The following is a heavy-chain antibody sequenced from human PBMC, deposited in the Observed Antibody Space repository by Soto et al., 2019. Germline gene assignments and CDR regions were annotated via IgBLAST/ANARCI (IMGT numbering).Heavy chain of an antibody. J-gene: IGHJ5*02. CDR1: GFTFSSYW. CDR3: ARDKTSVGWCGELTHWFDP. Sequence: EVQLVESGGGLVQPGGSLRLSCAASGFTFSSYWMSWVRQAPGKGLEWVANIKHDGSEKYYVDSVMGRFTISRDNAKNSLCLQMNSLRAEDTAVYYCARDKTSVGWCGELTHWFDPWVQGTLVTVSS. CDR2: IKHDGSEK. D-gene: IGHD3-10*01. V-gene: IGHV3-7*03.